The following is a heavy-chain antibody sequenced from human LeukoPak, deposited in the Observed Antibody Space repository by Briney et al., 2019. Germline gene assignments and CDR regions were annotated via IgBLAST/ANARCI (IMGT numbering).Heavy chain of an antibody. D-gene: IGHD1-14*01. CDR3: ARVLRYPYYYYMDV. J-gene: IGHJ6*03. Sequence: SETLSLTCAVYGGSFSGHYWNWIRQPPGKGLDWIGEINHSGSTNYNPSLKSRVTISIDTSKNQFSLKLSSVTAADTAVYYCARVLRYPYYYYMDVWGKGTTVTVTS. V-gene: IGHV4-34*01. CDR1: GGSFSGHY. CDR2: INHSGST.